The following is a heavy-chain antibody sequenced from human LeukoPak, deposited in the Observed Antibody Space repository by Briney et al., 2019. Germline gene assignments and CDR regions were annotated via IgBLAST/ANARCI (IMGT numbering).Heavy chain of an antibody. Sequence: ASVKVSCKASGYTFTSYDSSWVRQAPGQGLEWMGWISTFNGNTDYAQKLQARVTMTTDTSTTTAYMELRSLRSDDTAVYYCARVKQLVSPWFDPWGQGTLVTVSS. V-gene: IGHV1-18*01. J-gene: IGHJ5*02. CDR1: GYTFTSYD. D-gene: IGHD6-13*01. CDR3: ARVKQLVSPWFDP. CDR2: ISTFNGNT.